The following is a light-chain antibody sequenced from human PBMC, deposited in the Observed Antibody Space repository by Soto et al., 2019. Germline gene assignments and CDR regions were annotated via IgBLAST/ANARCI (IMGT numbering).Light chain of an antibody. CDR2: DVS. CDR1: SSDVGGYNS. J-gene: IGLJ1*01. CDR3: SSYTSSSTYV. Sequence: QSVLTQPASVSGSPGQSITISCTGTSSDVGGYNSVSWYQQHPGKAPKLMIYDVSNRPSGVSYRFSGSKSGNTASLTISGLQAEDEADYYCSSYTSSSTYVFGTGNKLTVL. V-gene: IGLV2-14*01.